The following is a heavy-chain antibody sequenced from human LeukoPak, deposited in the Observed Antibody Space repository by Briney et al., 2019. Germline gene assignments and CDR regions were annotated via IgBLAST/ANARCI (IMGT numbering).Heavy chain of an antibody. CDR1: GFTFSDYY. J-gene: IGHJ6*03. D-gene: IGHD3-10*01. V-gene: IGHV3-11*04. CDR2: ISSSGSTI. Sequence: GGSLRLSCAASGFTFSDYYMSWIRQAPGKGLEWVSYISSSGSTIYYADSVKGRFTISRDNAKNSLYLQMNSLRAEDTAVYYCARSELGYNYHYMDVWGKGTTVTISS. CDR3: ARSELGYNYHYMDV.